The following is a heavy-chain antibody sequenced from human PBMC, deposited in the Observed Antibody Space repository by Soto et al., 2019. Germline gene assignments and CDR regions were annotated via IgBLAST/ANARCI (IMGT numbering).Heavy chain of an antibody. CDR2: INAGNGNT. J-gene: IGHJ3*02. V-gene: IGHV1-3*01. CDR1: GYTFTSYA. Sequence: ASVKVSCKASGYTFTSYAMHWVRQAPGQRLEWMGWINAGNGNTKYSQKFQGRVTITRDTSASTAYMELSSLRSEDTAVYYCAREGEYYDFWSGYTPDAFDIRAQRTMVTGSS. D-gene: IGHD3-3*01. CDR3: AREGEYYDFWSGYTPDAFDI.